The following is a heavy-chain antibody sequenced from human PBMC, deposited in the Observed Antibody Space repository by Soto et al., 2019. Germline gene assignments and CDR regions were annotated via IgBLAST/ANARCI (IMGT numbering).Heavy chain of an antibody. J-gene: IGHJ4*02. CDR1: GYTFSTYD. CDR3: ARGYLLYSGHDR. D-gene: IGHD5-12*01. Sequence: QVQLVQSGAEVKKPGASVKVSCKASGYTFSTYDINWVRQATGQGLEWMGWMNANTGYTEYAQKFQGRVILTRNPSISTAYMELSSLRSDDTAVYYCARGYLLYSGHDRWGQGTLVTVSS. CDR2: MNANTGYT. V-gene: IGHV1-8*01.